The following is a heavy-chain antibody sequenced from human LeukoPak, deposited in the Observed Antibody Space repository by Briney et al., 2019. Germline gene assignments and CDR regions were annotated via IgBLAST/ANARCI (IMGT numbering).Heavy chain of an antibody. Sequence: ASVKVSCKASGYTFTNYDINWVRQATGQGLEWMGWMNPNSANTGYAQKFRDRVTMTRNTSISTAYMELSSLRSEDTAVYYCARVNCSSSSCRSKFLDYWGQGTLVTVSS. D-gene: IGHD2-2*01. CDR1: GYTFTNYD. V-gene: IGHV1-8*01. J-gene: IGHJ4*02. CDR3: ARVNCSSSSCRSKFLDY. CDR2: MNPNSANT.